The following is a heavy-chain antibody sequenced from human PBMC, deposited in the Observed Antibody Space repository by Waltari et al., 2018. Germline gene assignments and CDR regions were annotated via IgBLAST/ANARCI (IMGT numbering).Heavy chain of an antibody. V-gene: IGHV3-66*01. Sequence: EVQLVESGGGLVQPGGSLRLSCAASGFTVSSNYMSWVRQAPGKGRRGGEGSDSGCSTYYADSVKGRFTISSDKSKNTLYLQMNSLRAEDTAVYYCARSTGVGDTRFDPWGQGTLVTVSS. CDR1: GFTVSSNY. D-gene: IGHD3-10*01. CDR3: ARSTGVGDTRFDP. CDR2: SDSGCST. J-gene: IGHJ5*02.